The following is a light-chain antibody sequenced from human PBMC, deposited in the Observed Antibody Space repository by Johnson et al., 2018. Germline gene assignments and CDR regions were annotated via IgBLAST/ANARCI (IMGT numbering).Light chain of an antibody. CDR1: SSNIGNNY. V-gene: IGLV1-51*02. CDR2: ENN. J-gene: IGLJ1*01. CDR3: GTWDSSLSAGNV. Sequence: QSVLTQPPSVSAAPGQKVTISCSGSSSNIGNNYVSWYQQLPGTAPKLLIYENNKRPSGIPDRFSGSKSGTSATLGITGLQTGDEADYYCGTWDSSLSAGNVFGPVTKVTVL.